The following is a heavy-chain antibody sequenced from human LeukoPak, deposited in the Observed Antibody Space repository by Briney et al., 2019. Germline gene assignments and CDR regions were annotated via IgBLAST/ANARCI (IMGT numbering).Heavy chain of an antibody. J-gene: IGHJ4*02. V-gene: IGHV4-34*01. CDR2: INHSGST. CDR3: ARGTYYYDSSGHYYVVKNRYYFDY. Sequence: SETLSLTCAVYGGSFSGYYWSWIRQPPGKGLGWIGEINHSGSTNYNPSLKSRVTISVDTSKNQFSLKLSSVTAADTAVYYCARGTYYYDSSGHYYVVKNRYYFDYWGQGTPVTVSS. D-gene: IGHD3-22*01. CDR1: GGSFSGYY.